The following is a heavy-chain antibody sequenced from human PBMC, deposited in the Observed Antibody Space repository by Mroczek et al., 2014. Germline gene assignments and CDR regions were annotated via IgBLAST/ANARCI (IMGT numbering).Heavy chain of an antibody. CDR3: ARVGTLPRSGYENYYYYYMDV. V-gene: IGHV3-30-3*01. Sequence: VQLVQSGGGVVQPGRSLRLSCAASGFTFSSYAMHWVRQAPGKGLEWVAVISYDGSNKYYADSVKGRFTISRDNSKNTLYLQMNSLRAEDTAVYYCARVGTLPRSGYENYYYYYMDVWGKGTTVTVSS. D-gene: IGHD5-12*01. CDR1: GFTFSSYA. CDR2: ISYDGSNK. J-gene: IGHJ6*03.